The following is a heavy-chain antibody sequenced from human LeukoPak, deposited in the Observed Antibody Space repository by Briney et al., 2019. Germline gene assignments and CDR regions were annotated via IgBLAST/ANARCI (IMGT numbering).Heavy chain of an antibody. CDR3: ASSGSYVSYYYGMDV. J-gene: IGHJ6*02. CDR1: GYSFTSYW. V-gene: IGHV5-51*01. D-gene: IGHD3-10*01. Sequence: GGSLQISCQGSGYSFTSYWIGGVRPVPGKGLEWMGIIYPGVSDTRYSPSFQGQVTISADKSISTAYLQWSSLKASDTAMYYCASSGSYVSYYYGMDVWGQGTTVTVSS. CDR2: IYPGVSDT.